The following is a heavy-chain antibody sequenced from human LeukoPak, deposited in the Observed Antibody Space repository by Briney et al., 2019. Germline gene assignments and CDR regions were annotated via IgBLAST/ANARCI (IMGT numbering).Heavy chain of an antibody. CDR3: AKGHYYDSSGYLIDY. Sequence: GGSLRLSCAATGFTFSSYAMSWVRQAPGKRLEWVSAISGSGGSTYYADSVKGRFTISRDNSKNTLYLQMNSLRAEDTAVYYCAKGHYYDSSGYLIDYWGQGTLVTVSS. V-gene: IGHV3-23*01. D-gene: IGHD3-22*01. CDR2: ISGSGGST. CDR1: GFTFSSYA. J-gene: IGHJ4*02.